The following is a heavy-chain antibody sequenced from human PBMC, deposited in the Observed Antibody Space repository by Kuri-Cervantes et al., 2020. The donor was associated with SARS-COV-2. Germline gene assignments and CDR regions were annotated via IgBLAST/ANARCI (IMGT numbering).Heavy chain of an antibody. J-gene: IGHJ6*02. Sequence: GESLKISCAASGFTFSSYWMSWVRQAPGKGLEWVAFIRYDGSNKYYADSVKGRFTISRDNSKNTLYLQMNSLRAEDTAVYYCAKDDSSGYGDYYYGMDVWGQGTTVTVSS. D-gene: IGHD3-22*01. CDR3: AKDDSSGYGDYYYGMDV. V-gene: IGHV3-30*02. CDR1: GFTFSSYW. CDR2: IRYDGSNK.